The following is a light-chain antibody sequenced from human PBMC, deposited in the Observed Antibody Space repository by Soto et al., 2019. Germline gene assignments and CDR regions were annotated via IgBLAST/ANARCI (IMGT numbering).Light chain of an antibody. Sequence: QAVVTQEPSLTVSPGGTVTLTCGSSTGAVTSGHYPYWFQQKPGQAPRTLIYDTSNKNSWTPDRFSGSLLGGKAALTLSGAQPEDEAEYYCLLSYSGARLVVFGGGIKVTVL. V-gene: IGLV7-46*01. J-gene: IGLJ2*01. CDR3: LLSYSGARLVV. CDR1: TGAVTSGHY. CDR2: DTS.